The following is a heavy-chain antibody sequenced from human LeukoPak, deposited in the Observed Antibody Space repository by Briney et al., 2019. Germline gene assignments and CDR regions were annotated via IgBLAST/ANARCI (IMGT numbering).Heavy chain of an antibody. Sequence: GGSLRLSCAASGFSFYNAWMHWVRQAPGKGLEWVGHIKNKRDGGTTDYGAPVKGRFTISRDDSKNTLYLQMNSLRAEDTAVYYCAKDRGYYDSSGYYYVEAYYGMDVWGQGTTVTVSS. J-gene: IGHJ6*02. D-gene: IGHD3-22*01. CDR1: GFSFYNAW. V-gene: IGHV3-15*07. CDR2: IKNKRDGGTT. CDR3: AKDRGYYDSSGYYYVEAYYGMDV.